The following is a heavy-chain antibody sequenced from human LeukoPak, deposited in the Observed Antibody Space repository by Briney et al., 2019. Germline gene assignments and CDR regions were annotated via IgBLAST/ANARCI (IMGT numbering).Heavy chain of an antibody. D-gene: IGHD3-22*01. J-gene: IGHJ4*02. CDR3: ARVALDDSRPLDY. Sequence: ASVKVSCKGSGGTFSSYAISWVRQAPGQGLEWMGGIIPIFGTANYAQKFQGRVTITADESTSTAYMELSSLRSEDTAVYYCARVALDDSRPLDYWGQGTLVTVSS. CDR1: GGTFSSYA. CDR2: IIPIFGTA. V-gene: IGHV1-69*01.